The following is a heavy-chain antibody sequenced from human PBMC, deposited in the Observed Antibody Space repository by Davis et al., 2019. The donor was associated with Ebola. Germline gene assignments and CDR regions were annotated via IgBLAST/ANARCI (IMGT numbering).Heavy chain of an antibody. CDR3: AREYSSSFLGMDV. CDR1: GYTFTGYY. J-gene: IGHJ6*02. Sequence: SVKVSCKASGYTFTGYYMHWVRQAPGQGLEWMGGIIPIFDTANYAQKFQGRVTITADESTSTAYMELSSLRSEDTAVYYCAREYSSSFLGMDVWGQGTTVTVSS. CDR2: IIPIFDTA. V-gene: IGHV1-69*13. D-gene: IGHD6-6*01.